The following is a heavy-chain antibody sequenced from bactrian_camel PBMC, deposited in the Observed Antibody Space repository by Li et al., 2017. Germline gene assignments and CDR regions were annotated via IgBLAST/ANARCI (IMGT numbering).Heavy chain of an antibody. Sequence: HVQLVESGGGSVQAGGSLRLSCVASGYADSSNSMGWFRQAPGKEREGVARIESDGSISYADSVKGRFTISKDNAEHTLYLQMDDLKPEDSAMYYCAEGRGSRGEHCYSLNYWGQGTQVTVS. CDR2: IESDGSI. D-gene: IGHD6*01. CDR1: GYADSSNS. CDR3: AEGRGSRGEHCYSLNY. V-gene: IGHV3S53*01. J-gene: IGHJ4*01.